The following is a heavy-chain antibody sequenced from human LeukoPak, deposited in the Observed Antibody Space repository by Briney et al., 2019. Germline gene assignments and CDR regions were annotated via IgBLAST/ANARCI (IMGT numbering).Heavy chain of an antibody. CDR2: INGDGSST. V-gene: IGHV3-74*01. D-gene: IGHD4-17*01. J-gene: IGHJ4*02. CDR3: ARGFYGDLFDY. Sequence: PGGSLRLSCAASELTFSSNWMHWVRQAPGKGLVWVSRINGDGSSTSYADSVKGRFTISRDNAKNTLYLQMNSLRAEDTAVYYCARGFYGDLFDYWGQGTLVTVSS. CDR1: ELTFSSNW.